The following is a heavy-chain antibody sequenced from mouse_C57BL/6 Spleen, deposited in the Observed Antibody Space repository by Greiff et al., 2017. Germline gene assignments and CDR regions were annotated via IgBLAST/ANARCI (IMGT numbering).Heavy chain of an antibody. Sequence: QVQLKESGAELARPGASVKMSCKASGYTFTSYTMNWVKQRPGQGLEWIGYINPSSGYTKYNQKFKDKATLTADTSSSTAYMQLSSLTSEDSAVDYCDSDYDYDGFAYWGQGTLVTVSA. CDR2: INPSSGYT. CDR1: GYTFTSYT. CDR3: DSDYDYDGFAY. J-gene: IGHJ3*01. V-gene: IGHV1-4*01. D-gene: IGHD2-4*01.